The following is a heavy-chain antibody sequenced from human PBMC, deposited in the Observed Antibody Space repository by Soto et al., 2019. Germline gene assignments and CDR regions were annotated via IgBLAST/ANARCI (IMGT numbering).Heavy chain of an antibody. J-gene: IGHJ3*01. Sequence: SETLSLTCTVSGDSISSYYWSWIRQPPGKGLEWIGYIYYSGSTDYNPSLKSRVTISVDTSKNQFSLRLSAVTAADTAVYYCARGGGYSTGNAFDLWGQGTMVTVSS. CDR2: IYYSGST. CDR3: ARGGGYSTGNAFDL. CDR1: GDSISSYY. V-gene: IGHV4-59*01. D-gene: IGHD2-21*02.